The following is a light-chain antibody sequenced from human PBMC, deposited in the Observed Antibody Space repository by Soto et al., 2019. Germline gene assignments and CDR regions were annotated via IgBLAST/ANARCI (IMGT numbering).Light chain of an antibody. CDR1: QGVGNR. CDR3: QQYGPSAIT. CDR2: DAS. J-gene: IGKJ5*01. V-gene: IGKV3-20*01. Sequence: ENVLTQSPGTLSLSPGERATLSCRASQGVGNRLAWYQQRPGQAPRLLISDASSRATGIPDRFSGSGSGTDFTLPISRLEPEDFAVYYCQQYGPSAITFGHGTRLEIK.